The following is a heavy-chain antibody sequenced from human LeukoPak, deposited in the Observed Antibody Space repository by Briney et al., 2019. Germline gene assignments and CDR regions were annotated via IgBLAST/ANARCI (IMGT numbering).Heavy chain of an antibody. Sequence: ASLKVSCKDSGGTFSRYAIRWVRPAPGQGLEWMGGIIPINGTANYAQKFQGRVTITTEESTSTAYMELSSLRAEDTAVYYCARALRGYSGFHYYYYYMDVWGKGTTVTVSS. CDR3: ARALRGYSGFHYYYYYMDV. CDR1: GGTFSRYA. J-gene: IGHJ6*03. V-gene: IGHV1-69*05. D-gene: IGHD5-12*01. CDR2: IIPINGTA.